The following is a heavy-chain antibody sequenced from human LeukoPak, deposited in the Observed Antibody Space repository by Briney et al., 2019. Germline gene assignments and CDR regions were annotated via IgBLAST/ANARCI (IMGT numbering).Heavy chain of an antibody. CDR1: GYTFTSYD. CDR3: ARHGGGIAVDYYFDY. V-gene: IGHV1-8*03. J-gene: IGHJ4*02. D-gene: IGHD6-19*01. Sequence: ASVKVSCKASGYTFTSYDINWVRQATGQGLEWMGWMNPNSGNTGYAQKFQGRVTITRNTSISTAYMELSSLRSEDTAVYYCARHGGGIAVDYYFDYWGQGTLVTVSS. CDR2: MNPNSGNT.